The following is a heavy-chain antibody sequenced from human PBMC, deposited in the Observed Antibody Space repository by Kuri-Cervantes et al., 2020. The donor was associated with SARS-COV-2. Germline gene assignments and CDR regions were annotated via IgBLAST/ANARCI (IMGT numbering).Heavy chain of an antibody. CDR3: ARLLVWGSYYFDY. Sequence: SETLSLTCTVSGGSISSSSYYWGWIRQPPGKGLEWIGSIYYSGSTYYNPSLKSRVTISVDTSKNQFSLKLSSVTAADTAVYYCARLLVWGSYYFDYWGQGTRVTGSS. CDR1: GGSISSSSYY. D-gene: IGHD3-16*01. V-gene: IGHV4-39*01. CDR2: IYYSGST. J-gene: IGHJ4*02.